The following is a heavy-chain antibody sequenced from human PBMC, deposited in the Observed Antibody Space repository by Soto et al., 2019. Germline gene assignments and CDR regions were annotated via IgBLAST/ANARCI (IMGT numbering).Heavy chain of an antibody. J-gene: IGHJ5*02. CDR1: GYIFSDHG. V-gene: IGHV1-18*01. D-gene: IGHD2-8*01. CDR2: ISAYSGAT. CDR3: VKARPRWTQPFNGVS. Sequence: QIQLVQSGAEVKKPGASVRVSCKASGYIFSDHGFSWVRQGPGQGLEWLGWISAYSGATDFAQRWQGRVTPPTAPSPGTAYMELRSLRSDDTDMYYCVKARPRWTQPFNGVSWGQGTLVPVSS.